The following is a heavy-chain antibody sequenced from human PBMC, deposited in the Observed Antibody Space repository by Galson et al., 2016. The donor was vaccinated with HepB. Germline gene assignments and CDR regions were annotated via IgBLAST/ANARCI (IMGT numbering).Heavy chain of an antibody. Sequence: SVKVSCKASGYTFTTYGIAWVRQAPGQGLEWMGWISAYNGNTNYAQKFQGRVTMTTDTSTSTAYMELRSLRSDDTAVYYCAREGGGYNWSYGCSDYWGQGTLVTVSS. CDR1: GYTFTTYG. CDR3: AREGGGYNWSYGCSDY. J-gene: IGHJ4*02. D-gene: IGHD1-7*01. V-gene: IGHV1-18*01. CDR2: ISAYNGNT.